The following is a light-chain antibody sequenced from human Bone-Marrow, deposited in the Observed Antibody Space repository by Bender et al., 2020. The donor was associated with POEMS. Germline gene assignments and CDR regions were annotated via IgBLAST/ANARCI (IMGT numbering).Light chain of an antibody. V-gene: IGLV7-46*01. CDR1: TGPVTSGHD. CDR2: NAS. J-gene: IGLJ3*02. Sequence: QAVVTQEPSLTVSPGGTVTLTCGSSTGPVTSGHDPYWFQQKPGQAPRTLIYNASEKKSWAPARFSGSLRGGKAALTLAGAQPEDEAEYLCLLCYSGPWVFGGGTKLTVL. CDR3: LLCYSGPWV.